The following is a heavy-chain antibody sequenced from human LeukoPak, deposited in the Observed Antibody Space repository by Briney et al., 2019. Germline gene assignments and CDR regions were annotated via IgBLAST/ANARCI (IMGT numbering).Heavy chain of an antibody. CDR2: IRPDGLET. CDR3: ATRGDLSWFGALRH. D-gene: IGHD3-16*02. CDR1: GFTFSNYW. Sequence: PGGSLRLACVVAGFTFSNYWMDWVRQAPGKGLEWVSFIRPDGLETNYAGSVKGRFTISRDNAKNSLYLQMNNLRVEDTAVYYCATRGDLSWFGALRHWNQGTVVTVSS. J-gene: IGHJ4*02. V-gene: IGHV3-7*01.